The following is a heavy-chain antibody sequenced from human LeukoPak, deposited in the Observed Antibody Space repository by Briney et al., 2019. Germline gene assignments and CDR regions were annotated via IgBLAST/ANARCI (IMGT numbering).Heavy chain of an antibody. CDR1: GFTFSNAY. J-gene: IGHJ4*02. CDR3: ITPLPYSAQ. Sequence: GGSLRLSCAASGFTFSNAYMNWVRQAPGKGLEWVGRIKPKTDGETTEYAAPVKGRFSVSRDDSKNMLYLQMNSLKTEDTAVYYCITPLPYSAQGGQGTLVTVSS. CDR2: IKPKTDGETT. D-gene: IGHD2-21*01. V-gene: IGHV3-15*07.